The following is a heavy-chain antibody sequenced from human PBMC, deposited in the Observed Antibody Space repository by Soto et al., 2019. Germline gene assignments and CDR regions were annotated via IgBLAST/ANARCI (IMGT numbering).Heavy chain of an antibody. CDR1: GGSVSSNGYS. J-gene: IGHJ6*02. Sequence: SQTLWLTCTVGGGSVSSNGYSWGWIRQSPGKGLEWSATIYASANTYYNPSLLSRGTISGCTSKNASSRRLTSVTAADTGVYYCARLHGYCLRTTCHSYYGMDVWGQGTTVT. V-gene: IGHV4-39*01. CDR2: IYASANT. D-gene: IGHD2-2*03. CDR3: ARLHGYCLRTTCHSYYGMDV.